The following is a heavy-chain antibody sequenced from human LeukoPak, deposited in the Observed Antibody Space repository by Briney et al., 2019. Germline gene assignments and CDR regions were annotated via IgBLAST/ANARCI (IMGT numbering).Heavy chain of an antibody. Sequence: GGSLRLSCAAAGFTFSSYGMHWVRQAPGKGLEWVAVISNDGSNKYYADSVKGRFTISRDNSKNTLHLQMNSLRAEDTAVYYCAKDGLQWGKYFDYWGQGTLVTVSS. CDR1: GFTFSSYG. V-gene: IGHV3-30*18. CDR2: ISNDGSNK. D-gene: IGHD4-11*01. J-gene: IGHJ4*02. CDR3: AKDGLQWGKYFDY.